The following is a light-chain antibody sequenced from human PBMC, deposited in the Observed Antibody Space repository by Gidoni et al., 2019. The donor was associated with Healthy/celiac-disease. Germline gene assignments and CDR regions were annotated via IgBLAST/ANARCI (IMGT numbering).Light chain of an antibody. V-gene: IGKV1-39*01. Sequence: IQITQSPSSLSASVGDRGTITCRASQSISSYLHWYQQKPGKAPKLLIYAASSLQSGVPSTFSGSGSVTDFTLTTSSLQPPDFATYYCQQSYSTPPAFGGGTKVEIK. CDR2: AAS. CDR3: QQSYSTPPA. J-gene: IGKJ4*01. CDR1: QSISSY.